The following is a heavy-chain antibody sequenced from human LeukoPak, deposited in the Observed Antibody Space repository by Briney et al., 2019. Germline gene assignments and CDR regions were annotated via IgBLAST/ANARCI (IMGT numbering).Heavy chain of an antibody. V-gene: IGHV3-21*01. CDR1: GFTFSSYS. J-gene: IGHJ6*03. CDR2: ISSSSSYV. CDR3: ASGRSSWYSLGYYYMDV. D-gene: IGHD6-13*01. Sequence: PGGSLRLSCAASGFTFSSYSMNWVRQAPGKGLEWVSSISSSSSYVYYADSVKGRFTISRDNAKNSLYLQMNSLRAEDTAVYYCASGRSSWYSLGYYYMDVWGKGTTVTVSS.